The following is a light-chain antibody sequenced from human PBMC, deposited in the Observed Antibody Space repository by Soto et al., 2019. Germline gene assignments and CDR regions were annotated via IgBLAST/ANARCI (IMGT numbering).Light chain of an antibody. V-gene: IGKV3-20*01. CDR2: GAS. Sequence: EIVLTQSPGTLSLSPGERATLSCRASQSVSSSYLAWYQQKPGQAPRLLIYGASSRATGIPDRFSGSGSGTDFTLTISRLEPEDFAVYYSQQHGSSPLTFGGGTKV. CDR3: QQHGSSPLT. J-gene: IGKJ4*01. CDR1: QSVSSSY.